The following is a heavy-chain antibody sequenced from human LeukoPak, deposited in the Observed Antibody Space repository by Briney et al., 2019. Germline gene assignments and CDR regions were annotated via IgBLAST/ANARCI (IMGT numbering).Heavy chain of an antibody. V-gene: IGHV3-23*01. D-gene: IGHD3-22*01. Sequence: GGSLRLSCATSGFTFTEHFMTWIRQAPGKGLEWVSDISGSGGSTYYADSVRGRFTISRDNSKNTLYLQMNSLRAEDTAVYYCAGDYYDSSGYYYGQDYWGQGTLVTVSS. CDR3: AGDYYDSSGYYYGQDY. J-gene: IGHJ4*02. CDR1: GFTFTEHF. CDR2: ISGSGGST.